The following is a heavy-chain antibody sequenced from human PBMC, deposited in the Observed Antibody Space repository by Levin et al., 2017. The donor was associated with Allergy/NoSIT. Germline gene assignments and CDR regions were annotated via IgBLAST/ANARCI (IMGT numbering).Heavy chain of an antibody. CDR2: IKQDGSEK. CDR1: GFTFSSYW. CDR3: ARVKFRYSSGWLREDAFDI. Sequence: GESLKISCAASGFTFSSYWMSWVRQAPGKGLEWVANIKQDGSEKYYVDSVKGRFTISRDNAKNSLYLQMNSLRAEDTAVYYCARVKFRYSSGWLREDAFDIWGQGTMVTVSS. D-gene: IGHD6-19*01. J-gene: IGHJ3*02. V-gene: IGHV3-7*01.